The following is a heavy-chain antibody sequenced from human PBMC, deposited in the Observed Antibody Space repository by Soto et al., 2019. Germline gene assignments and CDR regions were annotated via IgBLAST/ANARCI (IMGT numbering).Heavy chain of an antibody. V-gene: IGHV3-23*01. CDR2: ISGSGGST. D-gene: IGHD5-18*01. CDR1: GFTFSSYA. Sequence: EVQLLESGGGLVQPGGSLRLSCAASGFTFSSYAMSWVRQAPGKGLEWVSAISGSGGSTYYADAVKGRFTISRDNSKNKLYLQMNSLRAEDTAVYYCAKDQEVATAIVDPSYYYYDGMDVWGQGTTVTVSS. J-gene: IGHJ6*02. CDR3: AKDQEVATAIVDPSYYYYDGMDV.